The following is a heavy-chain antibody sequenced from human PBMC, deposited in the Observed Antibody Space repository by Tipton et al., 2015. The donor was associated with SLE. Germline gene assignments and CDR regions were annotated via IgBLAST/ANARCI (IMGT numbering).Heavy chain of an antibody. Sequence: TLSLTCAVYGGSFSGYYWSWIRQPPGKGLEWIGEINHSGSTNYNPSLKSRVTISVDTSKNQFSLKLSSVTAADTAVYYCARDLPLIAAAGTIDYWGQGTLVTVSS. CDR2: INHSGST. CDR1: GGSFSGYY. CDR3: ARDLPLIAAAGTIDY. D-gene: IGHD6-13*01. V-gene: IGHV4-34*01. J-gene: IGHJ4*02.